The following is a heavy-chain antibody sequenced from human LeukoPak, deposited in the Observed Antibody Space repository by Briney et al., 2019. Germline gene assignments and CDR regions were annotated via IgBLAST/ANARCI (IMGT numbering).Heavy chain of an antibody. CDR2: IIPLFGTA. Sequence: SVKVSCKASGGTFINYAINWVRQAPGQGLEWMGGIIPLFGTANYAQKFQGRVTISAVESMSTAYMQLSSLRSVDTAVYYCARGWLAESTVVTPYNYWGQGTLVTVSS. CDR3: ARGWLAESTVVTPYNY. D-gene: IGHD4-23*01. V-gene: IGHV1-69*13. J-gene: IGHJ4*02. CDR1: GGTFINYA.